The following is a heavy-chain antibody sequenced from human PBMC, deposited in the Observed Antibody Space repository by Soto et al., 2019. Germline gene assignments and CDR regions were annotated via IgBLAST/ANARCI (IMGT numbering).Heavy chain of an antibody. CDR1: GVPFRCYA. D-gene: IGHD2-15*01. Sequence: WYLRPSRGASGVPFRCYAINCVRPAPGKGLEWVSSFSGFGISSYYTDSVKGRFTISRDNSTNMLYLQMNSLRAEDTAVYYCARGGGTRGYYGIDGWGQGNAVTFS. V-gene: IGHV3-23*01. CDR3: ARGGGTRGYYGIDG. J-gene: IGHJ6*02. CDR2: FSGFGISS.